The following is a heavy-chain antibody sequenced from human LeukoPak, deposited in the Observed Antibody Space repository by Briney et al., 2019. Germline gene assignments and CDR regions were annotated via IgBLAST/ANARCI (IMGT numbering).Heavy chain of an antibody. CDR3: AKDTADTAMVFDY. D-gene: IGHD5-18*01. CDR2: ISGSGRST. CDR1: GFTFSSYA. J-gene: IGHJ4*02. V-gene: IGHV3-23*01. Sequence: PGGSLRLSCAASGFTFSSYAMSWVRQAPGKGLEWVSAISGSGRSTYNADSVKGRFTISRDNSMNTLYLQVNSLRAEDTAVYYCAKDTADTAMVFDYWGQGTLVTVSS.